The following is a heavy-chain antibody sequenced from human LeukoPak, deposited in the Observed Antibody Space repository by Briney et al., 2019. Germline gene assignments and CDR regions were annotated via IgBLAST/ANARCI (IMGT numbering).Heavy chain of an antibody. CDR2: IYPSDSDT. Sequence: GESLKISCKASGSSFSNYWIGWVRQMPGKGLEWMGIIYPSDSDTRYSPSFRGQVTISADKSISTAYLQWSSLKASDTAMYYCARPSNSGYDFWGQGALVTVSS. CDR3: ARPSNSGYDF. V-gene: IGHV5-51*01. J-gene: IGHJ4*02. CDR1: GSSFSNYW. D-gene: IGHD5-12*01.